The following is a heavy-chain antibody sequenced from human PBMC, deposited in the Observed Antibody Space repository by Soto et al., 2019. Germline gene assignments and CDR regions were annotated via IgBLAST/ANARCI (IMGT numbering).Heavy chain of an antibody. Sequence: EVQLVESGGGLVQPGGSLRLSCAASGFTFSSYWMHWVRQAPGKGLVWVSSISTDARSTSYADPVKGRFTISRDNAKNTLYLQMNSVRAEDTAVYYCARLPNKSPQNWGQGNLVIVSP. CDR3: ARLPNKSPQN. CDR2: ISTDARST. V-gene: IGHV3-74*01. J-gene: IGHJ1*01. CDR1: GFTFSSYW.